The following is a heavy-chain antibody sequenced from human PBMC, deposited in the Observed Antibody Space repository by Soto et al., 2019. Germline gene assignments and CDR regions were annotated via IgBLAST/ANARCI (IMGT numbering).Heavy chain of an antibody. D-gene: IGHD3-22*01. J-gene: IGHJ4*02. CDR2: ITSRSNTI. CDR3: ARTYYYESSGYNFLDY. Sequence: GGSLRLSCAASGFTFSSYGMNWVRQAPGKGLEWVSYITSRSNTIYYADSVKGRFTISRDNAKNSLYLQMNSLRDEDTAVYYCARTYYYESSGYNFLDYWGQGTLVTVSS. CDR1: GFTFSSYG. V-gene: IGHV3-48*02.